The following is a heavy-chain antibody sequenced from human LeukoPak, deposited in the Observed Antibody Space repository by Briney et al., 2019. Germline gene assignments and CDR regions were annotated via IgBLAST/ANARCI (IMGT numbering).Heavy chain of an antibody. J-gene: IGHJ3*02. Sequence: PGRSLRLSCAASGLTFSNYAMTWVRQAPGKGLEWVSGISASGGKTYYADSVKGRFTVSRDNSKKNTVFLEMSSLRAEDTAIYYCASNYYDSSGPFSWAFDMWGQGTMVTVSS. CDR2: ISASGGKT. D-gene: IGHD3-22*01. V-gene: IGHV3-23*01. CDR3: ASNYYDSSGPFSWAFDM. CDR1: GLTFSNYA.